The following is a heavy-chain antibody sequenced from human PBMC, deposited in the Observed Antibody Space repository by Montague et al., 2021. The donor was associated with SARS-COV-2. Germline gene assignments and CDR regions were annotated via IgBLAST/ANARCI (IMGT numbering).Heavy chain of an antibody. D-gene: IGHD2-15*01. V-gene: IGHV4-59*08. J-gene: IGHJ4*02. CDR2: ISDSGST. CDR3: ARHYSATLPAVY. Sequence: SETLSLTCTVSGGSISSFYWRWFRQPPGKGLEWMGYISDSGSTNNNQPLTSRVTMSVDTSTNKFSLKLNSVTAADTAVYYCARHYSATLPAVYWGQGTLVTVSS. CDR1: GGSISSFY.